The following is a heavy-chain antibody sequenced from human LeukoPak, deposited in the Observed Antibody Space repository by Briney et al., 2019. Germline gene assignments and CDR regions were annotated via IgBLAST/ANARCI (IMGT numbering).Heavy chain of an antibody. CDR1: GFSFSSYG. CDR3: AKGFAGPYYYLDV. Sequence: GGSLRLSCAASGFSFSSYGMHWVRQAPGKGLEWVAFIRYDGSNKYYADSVKGRFTISRDNSKNTLYLQMNSLRAEDTAVYYCAKGFAGPYYYLDVWGKGTTVTVSS. J-gene: IGHJ6*03. CDR2: IRYDGSNK. V-gene: IGHV3-30*02.